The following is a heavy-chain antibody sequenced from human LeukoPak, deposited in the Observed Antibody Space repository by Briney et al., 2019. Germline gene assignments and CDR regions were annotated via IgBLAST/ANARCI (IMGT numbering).Heavy chain of an antibody. CDR1: GFTFSSCA. CDR3: ARRREYRGNSYPNLAY. CDR2: ITGGGGTT. D-gene: IGHD1-26*01. Sequence: VGSLRLSCAASGFTFSSCAMSCVREAPGKGLEWVSTITGGGGTTYSADSVKVRFTISRDTSKNTLFLQLNTVRPEDTPVYHCARRREYRGNSYPNLAYGGQEPLLTVPS. J-gene: IGHJ4*02. V-gene: IGHV3-23*01.